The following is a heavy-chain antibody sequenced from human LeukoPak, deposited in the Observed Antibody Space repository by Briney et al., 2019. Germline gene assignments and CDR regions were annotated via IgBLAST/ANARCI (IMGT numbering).Heavy chain of an antibody. Sequence: GASVKISCKASGYTSTNYGISWVRQAPGQGLEWMGWISINRGNTNYAQKFQGRVSMTTDTSTSTAYMELRGLRSNDTAVYYCARLSWNEGNGDYYYYMDVWGKGTTVTISS. D-gene: IGHD1-1*01. J-gene: IGHJ6*03. CDR1: GYTSTNYG. CDR2: ISINRGNT. V-gene: IGHV1-18*01. CDR3: ARLSWNEGNGDYYYYMDV.